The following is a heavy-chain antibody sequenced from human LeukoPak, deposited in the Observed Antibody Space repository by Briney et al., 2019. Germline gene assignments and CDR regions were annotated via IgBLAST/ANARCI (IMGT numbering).Heavy chain of an antibody. CDR2: IWHDGSKT. Sequence: GGSLRLSCIASGFIFSSYGMHWVRQAPGKGLEWVAIIWHDGSKTFYSDSVKGRFTVSRDDSKNTLYLQMNSLRAEDTAVYYCAKVGAAIDYGDYGHFDYWGQGTLVTVSS. J-gene: IGHJ4*02. V-gene: IGHV3-33*06. CDR3: AKVGAAIDYGDYGHFDY. CDR1: GFIFSSYG. D-gene: IGHD4-17*01.